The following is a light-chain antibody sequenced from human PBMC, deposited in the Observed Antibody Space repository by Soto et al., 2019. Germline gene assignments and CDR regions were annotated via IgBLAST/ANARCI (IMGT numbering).Light chain of an antibody. CDR2: LNNDGSH. V-gene: IGLV4-69*01. J-gene: IGLJ2*01. CDR3: QTWGTGFQF. CDR1: SGHSSYA. Sequence: QSVLTQSPSASASLGASVKLTCTLSSGHSSYAIAWHQKQPGKGPRYLLDLNNDGSHTKVDGIPDRFSGSSSGADRYLIISSLQSEDEADYYCQTWGTGFQFFGGGTKLTVL.